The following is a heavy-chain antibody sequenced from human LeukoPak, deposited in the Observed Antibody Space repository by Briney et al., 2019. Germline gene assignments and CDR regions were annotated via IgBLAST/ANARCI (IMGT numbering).Heavy chain of an antibody. J-gene: IGHJ6*02. CDR1: GYTHPSYD. CDR3: ARETWGDGMDV. CDR2: MNPNSGNT. D-gene: IGHD3-16*01. Sequence: ASVKVSCQASGYTHPSYDINWVRQATGQGLEWMGWMNPNSGNTGYAQKFQGRVTMTRNTSISTAYMELSSLRSEDTAVYYCARETWGDGMDVWGQGTTVTVSS. V-gene: IGHV1-8*01.